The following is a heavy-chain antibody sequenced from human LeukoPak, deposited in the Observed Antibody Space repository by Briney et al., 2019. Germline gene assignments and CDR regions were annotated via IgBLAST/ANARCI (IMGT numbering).Heavy chain of an antibody. CDR3: ARPGGSWWNWFDP. D-gene: IGHD6-13*01. CDR2: ISSSGSTI. V-gene: IGHV3-48*03. CDR1: GFTFSSYE. Sequence: TGGSLRLSCAASGFTFSSYEMNWVRQAPGKGLEWVSYISSSGSTIYYADSVKGRFTISRDNAKNSLYLQMNSLRAEDTAVYYCARPGGSWWNWFDPWGQGSLVTVSS. J-gene: IGHJ5*02.